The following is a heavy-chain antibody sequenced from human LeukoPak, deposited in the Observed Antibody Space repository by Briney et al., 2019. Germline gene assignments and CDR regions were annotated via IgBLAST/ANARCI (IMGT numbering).Heavy chain of an antibody. V-gene: IGHV4-59*08. CDR3: ARVAQFNWYFDL. CDR2: IYYSGST. D-gene: IGHD4-11*01. CDR1: GGSISSYY. Sequence: SETLSLTCTVSGGSISSYYWSWIRQPPGKGLEWIGYIYYSGSTNYNPSLKSRVTISVDTSKNQFSLKLSSVTAADTAVYYCARVAQFNWYFDLWGRGTLVTVSS. J-gene: IGHJ2*01.